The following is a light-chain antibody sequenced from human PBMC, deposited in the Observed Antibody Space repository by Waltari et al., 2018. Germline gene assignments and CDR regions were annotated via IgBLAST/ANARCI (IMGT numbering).Light chain of an antibody. CDR1: RSNIGRNP. CDR3: AAWDGSLEGWV. Sequence: QSVLTQPPSASGTPGQRVTIPCSGSRSNIGRNPVSWSLQVPGTAPKLLIYSNHHRPSGVPERFSGSKSGPSASLAISWLQSEDEGDYYCAAWDGSLEGWVFGGGTRLTVL. J-gene: IGLJ3*02. CDR2: SNH. V-gene: IGLV1-44*01.